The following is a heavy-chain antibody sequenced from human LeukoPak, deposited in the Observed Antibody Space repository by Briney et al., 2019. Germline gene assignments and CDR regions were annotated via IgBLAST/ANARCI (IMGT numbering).Heavy chain of an antibody. CDR1: GYTFTGYY. J-gene: IGHJ3*02. D-gene: IGHD3-22*01. V-gene: IGHV1-2*02. CDR2: INPNSGGT. CDR3: ARVRITMIVVVDDAFDI. Sequence: ASVKVSCKASGYTFTGYYMHWVRQAPGQGLEWMGWINPNSGGTNYAQKFQGRVTMTRDTSISTAYMELSRLRSDDTAVYYCARVRITMIVVVDDAFDIWGQGTMVTVSS.